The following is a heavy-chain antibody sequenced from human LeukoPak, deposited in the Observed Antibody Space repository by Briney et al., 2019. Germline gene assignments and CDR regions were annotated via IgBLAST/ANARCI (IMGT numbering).Heavy chain of an antibody. V-gene: IGHV3-7*03. Sequence: GGSLRLSCAASGFTFSSYWMSWVRQAPGKGLEWVANIKQDGSEKYYVDSVKGRFTISRDNAKNSLYLQMNSLRAEDTAVYYCARVGEVRGVIISQFDYWGQGTLVTVSS. CDR3: ARVGEVRGVIISQFDY. CDR2: IKQDGSEK. J-gene: IGHJ4*02. D-gene: IGHD3-10*01. CDR1: GFTFSSYW.